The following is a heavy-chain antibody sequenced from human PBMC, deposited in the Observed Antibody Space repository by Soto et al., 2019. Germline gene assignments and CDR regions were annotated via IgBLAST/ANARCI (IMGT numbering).Heavy chain of an antibody. CDR3: ARERTGGYDFFDY. V-gene: IGHV6-1*01. CDR1: GDTVSSNGAA. Sequence: SQTLSLTCAISGDTVSSNGAAWNWVRQSPSRGLEWLGGTYYRSKWYNDYAASVKSRMTINADTSKNLFSLHLNSVTPEDTAVYYCARERTGGYDFFDYWGQGTLVTVSS. D-gene: IGHD5-12*01. J-gene: IGHJ4*02. CDR2: TYYRSKWYN.